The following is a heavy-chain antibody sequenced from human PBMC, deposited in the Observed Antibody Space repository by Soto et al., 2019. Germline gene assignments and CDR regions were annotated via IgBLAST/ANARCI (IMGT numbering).Heavy chain of an antibody. D-gene: IGHD1-26*01. V-gene: IGHV4-61*01. J-gene: IGHJ6*02. Sequence: QVQLQESGPGLVKPSETLSLTCTVSGGSVSSGSYYWSWVRQPPGKGLEWIAYIYYSGSTNYNPSLKSRVTISVDRSKNQFSLKLNSVTAADTAVYCCARATYYYYGMDVWGQGTTVTVSS. CDR3: ARATYYYYGMDV. CDR2: IYYSGST. CDR1: GGSVSSGSYY.